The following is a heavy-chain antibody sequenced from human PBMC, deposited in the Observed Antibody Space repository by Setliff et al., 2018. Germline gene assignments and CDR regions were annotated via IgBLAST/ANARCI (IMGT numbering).Heavy chain of an antibody. CDR2: IKQDGSEK. D-gene: IGHD3-10*01. Sequence: PGGSLRLSCAASGFTFSRYWMSWVRQAPGKGLEWVANIKQDGSEKYYVDSVKGRFTISRDNAKNSLYLQMNSLRAEDTAVYYCARPSLWFGEFSNWFDPWGQGTLVT. J-gene: IGHJ5*02. CDR3: ARPSLWFGEFSNWFDP. V-gene: IGHV3-7*01. CDR1: GFTFSRYW.